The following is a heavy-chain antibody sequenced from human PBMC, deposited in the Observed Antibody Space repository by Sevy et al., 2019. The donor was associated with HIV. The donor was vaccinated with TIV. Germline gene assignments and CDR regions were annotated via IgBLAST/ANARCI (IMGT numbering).Heavy chain of an antibody. V-gene: IGHV3-23*01. CDR1: GFTFSSYA. CDR2: ISGSGGST. D-gene: IGHD5-18*01. CDR3: AKDFTRKYSYGQSDAFDI. J-gene: IGHJ3*02. Sequence: GGSLRLSCAASGFTFSSYAMSWVRQAPGKGLEWVSAISGSGGSTYYADSVKGRFTISRDNSKNTLYLQMNSLRAEDTAVYYCAKDFTRKYSYGQSDAFDIWGQGTMVTVS.